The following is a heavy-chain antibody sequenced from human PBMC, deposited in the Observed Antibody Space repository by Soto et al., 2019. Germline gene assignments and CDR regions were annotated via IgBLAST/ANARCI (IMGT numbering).Heavy chain of an antibody. V-gene: IGHV4-30-4*01. CDR2: IYYSGST. Sequence: NPSETLSLTCTVSGGSISSGDYYWSWIRQPPGKGLEWIGYIYYSGSTYYNPSLKSRVTISVDTSKNQFSLKLSSVTAADTAVYYCARDFYDILTGSRWFDPWGQGTLVTVSS. CDR1: GGSISSGDYY. CDR3: ARDFYDILTGSRWFDP. D-gene: IGHD3-9*01. J-gene: IGHJ5*02.